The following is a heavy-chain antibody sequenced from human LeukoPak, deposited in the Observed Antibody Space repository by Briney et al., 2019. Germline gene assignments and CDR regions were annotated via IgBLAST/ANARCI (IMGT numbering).Heavy chain of an antibody. D-gene: IGHD4-17*01. V-gene: IGHV3-53*01. Sequence: GGSLRLSCAASGFTVSSNYMSWVRQAPGKGLEWVSVIYSGGSTYYADSVKGRFTISRDNSKNTLYLQMNSLRAEDTAVYYCARDPTTYGDYGYYYYGMDVWGQGTTVTVSS. J-gene: IGHJ6*02. CDR2: IYSGGST. CDR3: ARDPTTYGDYGYYYYGMDV. CDR1: GFTVSSNY.